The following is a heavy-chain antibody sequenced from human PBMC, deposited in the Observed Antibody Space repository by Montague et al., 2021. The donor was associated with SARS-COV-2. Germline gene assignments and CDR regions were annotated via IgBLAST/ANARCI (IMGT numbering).Heavy chain of an antibody. CDR2: IFHDGASRS. V-gene: IGHV4-4*02. J-gene: IGHJ4*02. D-gene: IGHD2/OR15-2a*01. CDR3: TRARSKAIDY. CDR1: GESMTRSW. Sequence: SETLSLTCAVSGESMTRSWWTWVRQPPGQRLQWIGEIFHDGASRSNYNPALKSRVTISLDTSKNQFFLKLSSVTAADTALYFCTRARSKAIDYWGQGALVTVSS.